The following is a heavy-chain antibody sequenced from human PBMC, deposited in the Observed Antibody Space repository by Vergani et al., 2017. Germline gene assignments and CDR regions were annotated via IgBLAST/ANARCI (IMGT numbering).Heavy chain of an antibody. CDR1: GGTFSSYT. D-gene: IGHD2-2*01. J-gene: IGHJ4*02. CDR3: ARDGHCSRTCCRPDY. Sequence: QVQLVQSGAEVKKPGSSVKVSCKASGGTFSSYTISWVRKAPGQGREWMGRIIPILGIANYAQKFQGRVTITADQSTSTAYMELSSLRSEDTAVYYCARDGHCSRTCCRPDYWGQGTLVTVSS. CDR2: IIPILGIA. V-gene: IGHV1-69*08.